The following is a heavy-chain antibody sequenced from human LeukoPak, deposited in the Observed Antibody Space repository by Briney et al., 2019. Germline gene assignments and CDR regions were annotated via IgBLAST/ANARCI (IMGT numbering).Heavy chain of an antibody. D-gene: IGHD1-26*01. Sequence: SETLSLTCTVSGASISSEDCYWGWIRQPPGKGLEWIGSIYNSGDTYYNPSLKSRVTISVDTSKNQFSLKLSSVTAADTAVYYCARVGSGSYSDYWGQGTLVTVSS. V-gene: IGHV4-38-2*02. CDR2: IYNSGDT. CDR1: GASISSEDCY. CDR3: ARVGSGSYSDY. J-gene: IGHJ4*02.